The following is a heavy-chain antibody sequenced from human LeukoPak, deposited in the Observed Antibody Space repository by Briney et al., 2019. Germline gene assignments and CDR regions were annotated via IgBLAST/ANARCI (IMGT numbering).Heavy chain of an antibody. J-gene: IGHJ3*02. V-gene: IGHV4-30-4*01. CDR2: IYYSGST. CDR3: ASLLGHCSSTSCYYGAFDI. CDR1: GGSISSGDYY. D-gene: IGHD2-2*01. Sequence: SQTLSLTCTVSGGSISSGDYYWSWIRQPPGKGLEWIGYIYYSGSTNYNPSLKSRVTISVDTSKNQFSLKLSSVTAADTAVYYCASLLGHCSSTSCYYGAFDIWGQGTMVTVSS.